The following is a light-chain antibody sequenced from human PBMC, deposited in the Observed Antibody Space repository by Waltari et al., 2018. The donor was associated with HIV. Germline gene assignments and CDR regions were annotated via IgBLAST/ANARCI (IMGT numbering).Light chain of an antibody. V-gene: IGLV1-44*01. CDR2: KDN. CDR1: SSNIGRNT. J-gene: IGLJ3*02. CDR3: AAWDDRLNGWV. Sequence: QSVLTQPPSASGTPGQTVNISCPGSSSNIGRNTLNWFQNLPGTAPKLLIDKDNQRPSGVPDRFAGSKSGTSASLAISGLQSEDDADYTGAAWDDRLNGWVFGGGSKLTVL.